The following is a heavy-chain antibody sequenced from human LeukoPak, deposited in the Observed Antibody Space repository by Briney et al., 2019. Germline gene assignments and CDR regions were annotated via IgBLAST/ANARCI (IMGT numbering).Heavy chain of an antibody. CDR2: IRYDGSNK. CDR3: AKGRELLWFGELEAH. D-gene: IGHD3-10*01. J-gene: IGHJ4*02. Sequence: GGSLRLSCAASGFTFSSYGMHWVRQAPGKGLEWVAFIRYDGSNKYYADSVKGRFTISRDNSKNTLYLQMNSLRAEDTAVYYCAKGRELLWFGELEAHWGQGTLVTVSS. CDR1: GFTFSSYG. V-gene: IGHV3-30*02.